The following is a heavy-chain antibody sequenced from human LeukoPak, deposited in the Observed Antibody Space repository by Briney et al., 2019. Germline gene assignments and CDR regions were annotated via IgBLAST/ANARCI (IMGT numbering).Heavy chain of an antibody. J-gene: IGHJ4*02. V-gene: IGHV5-51*01. CDR1: GYSFTSYW. CDR3: ATGPPYDSSGYARDY. CDR2: IYPGDSDT. Sequence: GESLKISCKGSGYSFTSYWIGWVRQMPGKGLEWMGIIYPGDSDTRYSPSFQGQVTISADKSISTAYLQWSSLKASDTAVYYCATGPPYDSSGYARDYWGQGTLVTVSS. D-gene: IGHD3-22*01.